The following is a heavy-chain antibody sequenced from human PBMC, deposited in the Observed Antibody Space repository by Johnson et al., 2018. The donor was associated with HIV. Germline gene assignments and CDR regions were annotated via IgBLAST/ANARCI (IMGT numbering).Heavy chain of an antibody. Sequence: QVQLVESGGGEVQPGRSLRLSCAASGFTFSSYGMHWVRQAPGQGLQWVAAIWYDGNNKYYLDSVKGRFTISRDNAKNSLYLQMDSLRAEDTAVYYCARDYYDLPWGYDAFDIWGQGTMVTVSS. D-gene: IGHD3-22*01. J-gene: IGHJ3*02. V-gene: IGHV3-33*01. CDR2: IWYDGNNK. CDR3: ARDYYDLPWGYDAFDI. CDR1: GFTFSSYG.